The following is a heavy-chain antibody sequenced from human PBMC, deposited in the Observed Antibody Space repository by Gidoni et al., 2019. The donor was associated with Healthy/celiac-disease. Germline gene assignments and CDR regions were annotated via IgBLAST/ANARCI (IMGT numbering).Heavy chain of an antibody. J-gene: IGHJ3*02. D-gene: IGHD5-12*01. CDR1: GFPVSSNY. Sequence: EVQLVESGGGLIQPGGSLRLSCAASGFPVSSNYRSWVRQAPGKGLEWVSVIYSGGSTYYADSVKGRFTISRDNSKNTLYLQMNSLRAEDTAVYYCARADIEDAFDIWGQGTMVTVSS. V-gene: IGHV3-53*01. CDR3: ARADIEDAFDI. CDR2: IYSGGST.